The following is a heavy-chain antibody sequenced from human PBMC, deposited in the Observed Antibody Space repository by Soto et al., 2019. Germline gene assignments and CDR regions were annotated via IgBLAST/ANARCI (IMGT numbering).Heavy chain of an antibody. CDR1: GFTFTSYG. CDR2: IWSDGSNR. CDR3: ARDPPEDSRGYFALDI. V-gene: IGHV3-33*01. J-gene: IGHJ3*02. D-gene: IGHD3-22*01. Sequence: QVQLVESGGGVVQPGRSLRLSCAASGFTFTSYGMHWVRQAPGKGLEWVAAIWSDGSNRYNGDSVKARFTISRDNSKNTLYLQMNSLRAEDTAVYYCARDPPEDSRGYFALDIWGQGTMVTVSS.